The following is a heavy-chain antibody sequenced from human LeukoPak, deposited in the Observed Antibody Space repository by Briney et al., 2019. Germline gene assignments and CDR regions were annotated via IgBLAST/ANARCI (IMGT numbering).Heavy chain of an antibody. J-gene: IGHJ4*02. D-gene: IGHD1-26*01. V-gene: IGHV3-23*01. CDR3: APDLRGSYWSVDY. CDR2: ISDSGGST. CDR1: GFTFRNYA. Sequence: GSLRLSCAASGFTFRNYAMSWVRQAPGKGLEWVSVISDSGGSTYYADSVKGRFTISRDNSKNTLCLQMNSLRAEDTAVYYCAPDLRGSYWSVDYWGQGTLVTVSS.